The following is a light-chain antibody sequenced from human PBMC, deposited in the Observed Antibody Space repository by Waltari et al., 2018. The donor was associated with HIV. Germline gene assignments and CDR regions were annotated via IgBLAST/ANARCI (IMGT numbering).Light chain of an antibody. J-gene: IGLJ3*02. Sequence: QSVLTQPASVSGSPGQSITISCTGTHSDVGAYDYVSWYQQYPGKAPTLLIYAVTIRSPGISYRFSGSKSGNTASMTISGLQPEDEAHYYCSSYAATTTILFGGGTRLTVL. CDR3: SSYAATTTIL. V-gene: IGLV2-14*01. CDR2: AVT. CDR1: HSDVGAYDY.